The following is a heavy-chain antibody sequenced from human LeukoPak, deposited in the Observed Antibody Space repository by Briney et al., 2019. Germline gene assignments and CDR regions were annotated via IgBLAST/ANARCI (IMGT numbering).Heavy chain of an antibody. D-gene: IGHD6-6*01. V-gene: IGHV3-23*01. CDR3: AKASGPSSSSDFDY. J-gene: IGHJ4*02. CDR2: ISGSGGST. Sequence: ESGGSLRLSCAASGFTFSSYAMSWVRQAPGKGLEWVSAISGSGGSTYYADSVKGRFTISRDNSKNTLYLQMNSLRAEDTAVYYCAKASGPSSSSDFDYWGQGTLVTVSS. CDR1: GFTFSSYA.